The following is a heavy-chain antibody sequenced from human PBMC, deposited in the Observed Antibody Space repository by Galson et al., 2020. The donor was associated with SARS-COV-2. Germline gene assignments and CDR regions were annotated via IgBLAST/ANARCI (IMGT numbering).Heavy chain of an antibody. Sequence: ASVKVSCKASGYTFTGYYMHWVRQAPGQGFEWMGWINPNSGGTNYAQKFQGWVTMTRDTSISTAYMELSRLRSDDTAVYYCARESSSRDGDYYYYMDVWGKGTTVTVSS. V-gene: IGHV1-2*04. CDR1: GYTFTGYY. J-gene: IGHJ6*03. CDR2: INPNSGGT. D-gene: IGHD2-2*01. CDR3: ARESSSRDGDYYYYMDV.